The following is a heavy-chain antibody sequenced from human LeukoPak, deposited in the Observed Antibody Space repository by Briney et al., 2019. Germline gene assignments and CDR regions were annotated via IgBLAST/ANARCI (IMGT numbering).Heavy chain of an antibody. CDR2: IYYSGST. V-gene: IGHV4-34*01. Sequence: TLCLTCAVSGGSFRGYYWGWIRQSPRGRVEGIGEIYYSGSTHYTTSPKSRVSISVDTSKSKFSLKLSSATPAATGVYFCARVRLKEYDFWRCYSQGAFDIWGQGTMVTVSS. CDR1: GGSFRGYY. CDR3: ARVRLKEYDFWRCYSQGAFDI. J-gene: IGHJ3*02. D-gene: IGHD3-3*01.